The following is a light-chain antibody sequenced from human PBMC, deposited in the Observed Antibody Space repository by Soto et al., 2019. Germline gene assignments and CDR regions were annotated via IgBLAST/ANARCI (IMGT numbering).Light chain of an antibody. CDR1: NSNIGKNS. V-gene: IGLV1-51*01. Sequence: QSVLTQAPSVSAAAGQKVTISCSGSNSNIGKNSVSWYQQLPGTAPKLLIYDNNQRPSGIPDRFSGSKSGTSATLGITGLHTGDEADYYCGTWDSSLSAGHYVFGTGTKLTVL. J-gene: IGLJ1*01. CDR3: GTWDSSLSAGHYV. CDR2: DNN.